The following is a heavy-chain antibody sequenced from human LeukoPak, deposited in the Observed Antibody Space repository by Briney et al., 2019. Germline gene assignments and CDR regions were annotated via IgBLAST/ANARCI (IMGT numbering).Heavy chain of an antibody. J-gene: IGHJ4*02. CDR1: GGPISIYF. CDR3: ARHHNWNYDY. D-gene: IGHD1-20*01. CDR2: AYYSGST. V-gene: IGHV4-59*08. Sequence: SEPLSLTCTVSGGPISIYFWSWMRQPPGKGLECLGYAYYSGSTNYNPAIKSRVTISVDTSKNQFSLRLSSVTAADSAVYYCARHHNWNYDYWGQGTLVTVSS.